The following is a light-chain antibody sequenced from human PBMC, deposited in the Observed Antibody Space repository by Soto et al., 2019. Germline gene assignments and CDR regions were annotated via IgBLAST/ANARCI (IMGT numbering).Light chain of an antibody. J-gene: IGKJ1*01. V-gene: IGKV1-5*01. Sequence: DFQMPHSPSALSASVADRATITWGASQNIRRRMAWFQQKPGKSPKLLIYDASSLESGVPSRFSGSGSGTEFTLTISSLQPEDFANYYCQQYNSYSTFGQGTKVDNK. CDR2: DAS. CDR3: QQYNSYST. CDR1: QNIRRR.